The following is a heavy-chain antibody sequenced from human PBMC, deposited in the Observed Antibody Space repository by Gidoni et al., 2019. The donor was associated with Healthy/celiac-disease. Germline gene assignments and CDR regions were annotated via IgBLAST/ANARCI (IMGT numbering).Heavy chain of an antibody. V-gene: IGHV3-9*01. J-gene: IGHJ4*02. D-gene: IGHD6-13*01. Sequence: EVQLVESGGGLVQPGRSLRLSCADSGSTFDDYAMHWVRQAPGKGLEWVSGIRWNSGSIGDADSVKGRFTISRDNAKNSLYMQRNSLRAEDTALYYCAKDRDIAAAGYFDCWGQGTLVTVSS. CDR1: GSTFDDYA. CDR2: IRWNSGSI. CDR3: AKDRDIAAAGYFDC.